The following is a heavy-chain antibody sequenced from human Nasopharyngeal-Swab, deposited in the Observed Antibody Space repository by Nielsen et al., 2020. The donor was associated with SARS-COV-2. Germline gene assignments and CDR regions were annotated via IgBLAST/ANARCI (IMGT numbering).Heavy chain of an antibody. CDR1: GYTFTNYY. CDR2: IDPSGGST. CDR3: AREDWFDP. J-gene: IGHJ5*02. V-gene: IGHV1-46*01. Sequence: ASVKVSCKASGYTFTNYYMHWVRQAPGQGLEWMGVIDPSGGSTSYAQKFQGRVTMTRDTSISTAYMELSRLRSDDTAVYYCAREDWFDPWGQGTLVTVSS.